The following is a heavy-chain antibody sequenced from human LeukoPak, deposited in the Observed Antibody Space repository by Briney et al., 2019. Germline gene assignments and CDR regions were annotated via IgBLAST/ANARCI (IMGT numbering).Heavy chain of an antibody. CDR3: AREQDTPSYFSDGMDV. Sequence: GASVKVSCKASGVTFSRYAISWVRQAAGQGRGWRGGIIPIFGTANYAQKFQGRGTLTTDASTSTAYMELSSLRSEDTAVYYCAREQDTPSYFSDGMDVWGQGTTVTVSS. CDR1: GVTFSRYA. J-gene: IGHJ6*02. V-gene: IGHV1-69*05. CDR2: IIPIFGTA.